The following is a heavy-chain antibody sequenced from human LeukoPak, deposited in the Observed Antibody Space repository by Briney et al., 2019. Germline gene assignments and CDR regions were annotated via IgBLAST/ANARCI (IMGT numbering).Heavy chain of an antibody. V-gene: IGHV3-48*03. J-gene: IGHJ4*02. D-gene: IGHD6-19*01. Sequence: GGSLRLSCVVSGFILSTSEMNWVRQAPGGGLDWVSFIASDGTISYADSVRGRFTLSRDNAKNSLYLQMNSLRAEDTAVYYCVAGNGWLGDYWGQGTLVTVSS. CDR3: VAGNGWLGDY. CDR1: GFILSTSE. CDR2: IASDGTI.